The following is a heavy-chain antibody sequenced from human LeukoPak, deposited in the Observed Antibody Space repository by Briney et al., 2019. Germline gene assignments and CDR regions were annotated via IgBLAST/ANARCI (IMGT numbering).Heavy chain of an antibody. CDR2: IYYSGST. D-gene: IGHD5-24*01. Sequence: SETLSLTCTVSGGSISSYYWSWIRQPPGKGLEWIGTIYYSGSTYYNPSLKSRVTISVDTSKNQFSLKLSSVTAADTAVYYCARGLRWLQFRNWFDPWGQGTLVTVSS. CDR3: ARGLRWLQFRNWFDP. V-gene: IGHV4-59*12. CDR1: GGSISSYY. J-gene: IGHJ5*02.